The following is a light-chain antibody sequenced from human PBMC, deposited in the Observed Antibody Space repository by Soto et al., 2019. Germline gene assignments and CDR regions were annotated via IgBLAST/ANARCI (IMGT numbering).Light chain of an antibody. Sequence: DIQMTQSPSSLSASIGDRVTITCRASQTTNSYLNWYQHKPGTAPKLLIYGASSLVNGVPSRFSGCESGTDFTLIISSLQPEDFSTYYCQEGITAPWTFGQGTKVEIK. CDR3: QEGITAPWT. CDR2: GAS. CDR1: QTTNSY. J-gene: IGKJ1*01. V-gene: IGKV1-39*01.